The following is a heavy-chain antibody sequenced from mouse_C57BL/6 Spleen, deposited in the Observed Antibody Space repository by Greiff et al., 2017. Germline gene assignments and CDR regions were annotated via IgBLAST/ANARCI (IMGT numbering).Heavy chain of an antibody. J-gene: IGHJ2*01. CDR2: IDPETGGT. CDR3: TREEGTTTGGY. CDR1: GYTFTDYE. D-gene: IGHD1-1*01. Sequence: VQLQQSGAELVRPGASVTLSCKASGYTFTDYEMHWVKQTPVHGLEWIGAIDPETGGTAYNQKFKGKAILTADKSSSTAYMELRSLTSDDSAVYYCTREEGTTTGGYWGQGTTLTVSS. V-gene: IGHV1-15*01.